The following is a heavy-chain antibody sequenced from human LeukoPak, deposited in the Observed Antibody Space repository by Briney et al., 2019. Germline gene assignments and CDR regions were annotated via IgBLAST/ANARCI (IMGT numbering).Heavy chain of an antibody. CDR1: GYTFTSYG. CDR2: ISAYNGNT. CDR3: ARDGTLGLLWFGELQHYFDY. V-gene: IGHV1-18*01. Sequence: ASVKVSCKASGYTFTSYGISWVRQAPGQGLEWMGWISAYNGNTNYAQKLQGRVTMTTDTSTSTAYMELRSLRSDDTAVYYCARDGTLGLLWFGELQHYFDYWGQGTLVTVSS. D-gene: IGHD3-10*01. J-gene: IGHJ4*02.